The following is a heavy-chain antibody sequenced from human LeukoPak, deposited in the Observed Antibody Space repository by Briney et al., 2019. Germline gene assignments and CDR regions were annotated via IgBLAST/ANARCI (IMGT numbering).Heavy chain of an antibody. J-gene: IGHJ5*02. CDR1: GGTFNNSA. Sequence: SVKVSCKTSGGTFNNSAISWVRQAPGQGLEWLGGIMPLFGTAGYAQKFQGRVTITKDESTRTVYLELTSLTSDGTAVYYCARDVHGDYGSGWFDPWGQGTLASVSS. V-gene: IGHV1-69*05. CDR2: IMPLFGTA. D-gene: IGHD4-17*01. CDR3: ARDVHGDYGSGWFDP.